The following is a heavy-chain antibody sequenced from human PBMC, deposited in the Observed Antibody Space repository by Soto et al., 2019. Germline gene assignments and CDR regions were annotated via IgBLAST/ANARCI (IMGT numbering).Heavy chain of an antibody. CDR1: GFTFSNAW. J-gene: IGHJ3*02. D-gene: IGHD3-3*01. CDR3: TTAWHYDFLTAAFDI. V-gene: IGHV3-15*01. Sequence: GGSLRLSCAASGFTFSNAWMSWVRQAPGKGLEWVGRIKSKTDGGTTDYAAPVKGRFTISRDDSKNTLYLQMNSLKTEDTAVYYCTTAWHYDFLTAAFDIWGQGTMVTVSS. CDR2: IKSKTDGGTT.